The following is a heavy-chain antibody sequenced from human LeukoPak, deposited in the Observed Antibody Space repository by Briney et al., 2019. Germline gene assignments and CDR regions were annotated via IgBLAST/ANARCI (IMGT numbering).Heavy chain of an antibody. CDR3: AKPHRDWYLGVFQI. V-gene: IGHV3-23*01. CDR1: GFTFSDYA. Sequence: PGGSLGLSCAASGFTFSDYAMNWVRQAPGKGLYSVSTISGSGNSTYYAASVKGRFTISRNNSKKTLYLQMNSLRAEDTAVYYCAKPHRDWYLGVFQIWGQGAMVTVSS. CDR2: ISGSGNST. D-gene: IGHD3-9*01. J-gene: IGHJ3*02.